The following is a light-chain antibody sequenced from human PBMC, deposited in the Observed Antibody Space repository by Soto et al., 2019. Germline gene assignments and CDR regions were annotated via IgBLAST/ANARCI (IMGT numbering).Light chain of an antibody. Sequence: QSALTQPASVSGSPGQLITISCTGTSSDVGGYDYVSWYQHHPGKAPKLMIYEVSNRPSGVSNRFSGSKSGNTASLTISGLQAEDEADYYCSSYTSNSGWVFGGGTKLTVL. CDR2: EVS. CDR1: SSDVGGYDY. J-gene: IGLJ3*02. CDR3: SSYTSNSGWV. V-gene: IGLV2-14*01.